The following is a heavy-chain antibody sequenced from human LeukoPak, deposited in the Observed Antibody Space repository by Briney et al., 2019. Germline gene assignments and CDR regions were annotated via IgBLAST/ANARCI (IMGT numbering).Heavy chain of an antibody. V-gene: IGHV1-46*01. D-gene: IGHD4-17*01. CDR3: ARVGGDPK. CDR2: INPSGGST. CDR1: GGTFSSYA. J-gene: IGHJ4*02. Sequence: ASVKVSCKASGGTFSSYAISWVRQAPGQGLEWMGIINPSGGSTSYAQKFQGRVTMTRDTSTSTVYMELSSLRSEDTAVYYCARVGGDPKWGQGTLVTVSS.